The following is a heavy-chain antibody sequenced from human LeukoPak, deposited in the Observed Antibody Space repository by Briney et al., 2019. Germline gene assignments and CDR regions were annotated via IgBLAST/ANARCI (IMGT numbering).Heavy chain of an antibody. V-gene: IGHV3-21*01. J-gene: IGHJ4*02. CDR2: ISSSSSYI. CDR3: ARAPYDIRGYTFDY. Sequence: GGSLRLSCAASGFTFSSYSMNCVRQAPGKGLEWVSSISSSSSYIYYADSVKGRFTISRDNAKNSLYLQMNSLRAEDTAVYYCARAPYDIRGYTFDYWGQGTLVTVSS. D-gene: IGHD3-22*01. CDR1: GFTFSSYS.